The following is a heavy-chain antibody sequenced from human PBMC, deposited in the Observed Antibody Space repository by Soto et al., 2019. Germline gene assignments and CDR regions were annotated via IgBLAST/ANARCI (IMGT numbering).Heavy chain of an antibody. CDR1: GYTFTSYG. CDR2: ISAYNGNT. J-gene: IGHJ4*02. V-gene: IGHV1-18*01. CDR3: ARDPEIFVF. Sequence: QVQLVQSGAEVKKPGASVKVSCKASGYTFTSYGISWVRQAPGQGLEWMGWISAYNGNTNYAHKLQGRVTMTTDTPTSTACMALRSLRSDDTALYYCARDPEIFVFWGQGTLVTVSS.